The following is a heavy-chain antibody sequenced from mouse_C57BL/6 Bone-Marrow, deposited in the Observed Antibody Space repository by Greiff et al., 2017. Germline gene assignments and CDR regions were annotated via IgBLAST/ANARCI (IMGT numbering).Heavy chain of an antibody. CDR1: GYTFTSYG. Sequence: VQLQQSGAELARPGASVKLSCKASGYTFTSYGISWVKQRTGQGLEWIGEIYPRSGNTYYNEKFKGKATLTADKSSSTAYMELRSLTSEGSAVYFCARGFYGYDWFAYWGQGTLVTVSA. J-gene: IGHJ3*01. D-gene: IGHD2-2*01. V-gene: IGHV1-81*01. CDR2: IYPRSGNT. CDR3: ARGFYGYDWFAY.